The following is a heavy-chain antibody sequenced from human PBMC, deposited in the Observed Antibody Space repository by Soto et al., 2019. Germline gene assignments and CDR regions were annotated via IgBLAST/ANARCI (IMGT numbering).Heavy chain of an antibody. D-gene: IGHD6-13*01. J-gene: IGHJ3*01. V-gene: IGHV3-7*04. CDR1: GFSISDYW. CDR2: IDQDGGKK. Sequence: EVQLVESGGGLVQPGGSLRLSCKASGFSISDYWMTWVRQAPGKGLEWVANIDQDGGKKYYVGSVEGRFTISRDNAKNSVFLQMNSLSAEDTALYYCARAIGAAGGRWGQGTMVTVSS. CDR3: ARAIGAAGGR.